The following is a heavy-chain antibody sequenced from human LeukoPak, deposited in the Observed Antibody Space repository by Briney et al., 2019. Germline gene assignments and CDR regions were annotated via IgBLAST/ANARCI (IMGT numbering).Heavy chain of an antibody. D-gene: IGHD5-24*01. V-gene: IGHV3-74*01. J-gene: IGHJ4*02. CDR2: ISHDGLI. CDR3: ARDWVYKIDY. Sequence: PGGSLRLSCETAGFTFSSYVMHWVRRTPGKGLVWVSRISHDGLISYADSVKGRFTISRDNAKNTLILQMNSLRAEDTAGYYCARDWVYKIDYWGRGTLVTVSS. CDR1: GFTFSSYV.